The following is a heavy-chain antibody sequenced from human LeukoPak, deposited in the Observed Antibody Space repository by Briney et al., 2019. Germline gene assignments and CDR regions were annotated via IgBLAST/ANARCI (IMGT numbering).Heavy chain of an antibody. V-gene: IGHV1-2*02. J-gene: IGHJ4*02. CDR2: INPNGGGT. CDR3: ARLVVVPAAILDY. Sequence: GASVKVSCKASGYTFTGYYMHWVRQAPGQGLEWMGWINPNGGGTNYAEKFQGRVTMTRDTSISKAYMELSRLRSDDTAVYYCARLVVVPAAILDYWGQGSLVTVSS. D-gene: IGHD2-2*02. CDR1: GYTFTGYY.